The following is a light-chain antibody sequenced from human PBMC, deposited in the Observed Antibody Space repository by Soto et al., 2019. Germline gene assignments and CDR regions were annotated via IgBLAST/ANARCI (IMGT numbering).Light chain of an antibody. V-gene: IGKV1-5*03. Sequence: DIQMTQSPSTLSGSAGDRVTIACRASQTISSWLAWYKRKPGKAPKLLIYKASSLEGGVPSRFSGSGSGTEFTLPIRSLKPDDFASDCCQQYYSPWTVGQGTKGDIK. J-gene: IGKJ1*01. CDR3: QQYYSPWT. CDR2: KAS. CDR1: QTISSW.